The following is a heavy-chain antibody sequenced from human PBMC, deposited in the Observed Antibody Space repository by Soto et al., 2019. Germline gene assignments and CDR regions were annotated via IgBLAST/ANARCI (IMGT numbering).Heavy chain of an antibody. V-gene: IGHV4-61*01. CDR3: ARVIGQDIVVVPAAHWSFYYCDGQDV. CDR2: IYYSGST. CDR1: GGSVSSGSYY. D-gene: IGHD2-2*01. J-gene: IGHJ6*01. Sequence: ETLSLTCTVSGGSVSSGSYYWSWIRQPPGKGLEWIGYIYYSGSTNYNPSLKSRVTISVDTSKNQFSLKLSSVTAADTAVYYCARVIGQDIVVVPAAHWSFYYCDGQDVWRRRTTVTGSA.